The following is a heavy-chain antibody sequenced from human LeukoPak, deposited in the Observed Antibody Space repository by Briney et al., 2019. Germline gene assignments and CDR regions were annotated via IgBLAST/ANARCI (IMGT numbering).Heavy chain of an antibody. Sequence: GESLQISCKGSGYGFTSYWISWVRPMPGKGRGWMGRIDPSDSYTNYSPSFQGHVTISADKSISTAYLQWSSLKASDTAMYYCARHDGWLSHYWYFDLWGRGTLVTVSS. CDR3: ARHDGWLSHYWYFDL. CDR1: GYGFTSYW. CDR2: IDPSDSYT. V-gene: IGHV5-10-1*01. J-gene: IGHJ2*01. D-gene: IGHD6-19*01.